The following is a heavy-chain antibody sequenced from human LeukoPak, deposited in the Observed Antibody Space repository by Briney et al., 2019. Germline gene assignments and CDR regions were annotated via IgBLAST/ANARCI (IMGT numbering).Heavy chain of an antibody. D-gene: IGHD3-10*01. J-gene: IGHJ4*02. Sequence: GGSLRLSCVASGFTFSSHAMSWVRQAPGTGLEWVSGIISSGKKTYYAASVKGRFTISRDNSKNTLYLQMKNLRPEDTAIYYCTEGFSGSLDYWGQGTLVSVSS. CDR3: TEGFSGSLDY. CDR2: IISSGKKT. CDR1: GFTFSSHA. V-gene: IGHV3-23*01.